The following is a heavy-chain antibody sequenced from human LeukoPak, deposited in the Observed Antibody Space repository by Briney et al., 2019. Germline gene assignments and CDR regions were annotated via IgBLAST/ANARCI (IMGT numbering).Heavy chain of an antibody. CDR1: GGSITSYY. J-gene: IGHJ3*02. CDR3: ARASYNPSTFDI. Sequence: PSETLSLTCIVSGGSITSYYWSWIRQPPGKGLEWIGYISYSGSTNYNPSLKSRVTISIGTSKKHFSLKLNSVTTADTAVYYCARASYNPSTFDIWGQGTMVTVSS. D-gene: IGHD5-24*01. CDR2: ISYSGST. V-gene: IGHV4-59*01.